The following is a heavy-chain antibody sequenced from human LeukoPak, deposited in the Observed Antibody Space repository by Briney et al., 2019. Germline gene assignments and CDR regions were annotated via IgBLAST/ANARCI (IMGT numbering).Heavy chain of an antibody. CDR2: IYTSGST. D-gene: IGHD4-17*01. V-gene: IGHV4-61*02. Sequence: PSQTLSVTCTVSGGSISSGSYYWSWIRQPAGKGLEWIGRIYTSGSTNYNPSLKSRVTISVDTSKNQFSLKLSSVTAADTAVYYCASEVYVDYGDYYYYGMDVWGQGTTVTVSS. CDR3: ASEVYVDYGDYYYYGMDV. J-gene: IGHJ6*02. CDR1: GGSISSGSYY.